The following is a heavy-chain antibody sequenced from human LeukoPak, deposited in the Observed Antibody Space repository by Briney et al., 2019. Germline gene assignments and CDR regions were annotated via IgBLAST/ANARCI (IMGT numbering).Heavy chain of an antibody. J-gene: IGHJ4*02. CDR2: INHSGST. V-gene: IGHV4-34*01. CDR1: GGSFNGYY. Sequence: SETLSLTCAVYGGSFNGYYWTWIRQPPGKGLEWIGEINHSGSTDYNPSLKSRVTISVDTSKNQFSLKLNSVTAADTAVYYCARLTAMVSYYFDYWGQGTLVTVSS. D-gene: IGHD5-18*01. CDR3: ARLTAMVSYYFDY.